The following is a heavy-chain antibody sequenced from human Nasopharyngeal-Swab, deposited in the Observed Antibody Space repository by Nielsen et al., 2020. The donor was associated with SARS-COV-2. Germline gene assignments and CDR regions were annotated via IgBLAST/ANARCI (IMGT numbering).Heavy chain of an antibody. CDR2: IYWDDDK. CDR3: ARQGDYDILTGYGY. CDR1: GFSLSTSGVG. Sequence: SGPTLVKPPQTLTLTCTFSGFSLSTSGVGVGWIRQPPGKALEWLALIYWDDDKRYSPSLKSRLTITKDTSKNQVVLTMTNMGPVDTATYYCARQGDYDILTGYGYWGQGTLVTVSS. D-gene: IGHD3-9*01. J-gene: IGHJ4*02. V-gene: IGHV2-5*02.